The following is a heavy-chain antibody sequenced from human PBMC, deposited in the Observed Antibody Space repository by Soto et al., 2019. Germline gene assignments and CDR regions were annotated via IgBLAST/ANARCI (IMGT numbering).Heavy chain of an antibody. CDR3: ARGHYYYGMDV. CDR1: NGSVSSGTYS. V-gene: IGHV4-30-2*01. J-gene: IGHJ6*02. Sequence: PXETLSLTCTVSNGSVSSGTYSWSWVRQPPGKGLEWIGYIYYSGTTYYTPSLKSRLTMSMDRANGHFSLNLTSVTAADTAVYFCARGHYYYGMDVWGQGITVTVSS. CDR2: IYYSGTT.